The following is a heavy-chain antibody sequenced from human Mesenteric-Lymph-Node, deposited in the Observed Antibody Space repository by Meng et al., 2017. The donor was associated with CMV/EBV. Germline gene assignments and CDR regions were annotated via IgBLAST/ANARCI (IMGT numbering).Heavy chain of an antibody. Sequence: GGSLRLSCAASGFTFSSYEMNWVRQAPGKGLEWVSVIYSGGSSTYYADSVKGRFTISRDNSKNTLYLQMNSLRAEDTAVYYCAKERGYGMDVWGQGTTVTVSS. J-gene: IGHJ6*02. V-gene: IGHV3-23*03. CDR2: IYSGGSST. CDR3: AKERGYGMDV. CDR1: GFTFSSYE.